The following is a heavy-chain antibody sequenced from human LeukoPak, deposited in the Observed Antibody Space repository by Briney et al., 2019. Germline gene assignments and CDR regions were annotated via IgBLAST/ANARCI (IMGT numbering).Heavy chain of an antibody. CDR2: INPNSGGT. CDR1: GYTFTGYY. J-gene: IGHJ4*02. V-gene: IGHV1-2*02. Sequence: ASVKVSCKASGYTFTGYYMHWVRQAPGQGLEWMGWINPNSGGTNYAQKFQGRVTMTRDTSTSTVYMELSSLRSEDTAVYYCARVSDPGGSYVYDYWGQGTLVTVSS. D-gene: IGHD1-26*01. CDR3: ARVSDPGGSYVYDY.